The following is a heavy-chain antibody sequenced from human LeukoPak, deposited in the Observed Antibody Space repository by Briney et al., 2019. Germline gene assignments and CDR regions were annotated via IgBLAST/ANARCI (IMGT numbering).Heavy chain of an antibody. CDR2: IYYSGST. D-gene: IGHD1-7*01. CDR3: ARSVKMELHYFDY. Sequence: SETLSLTCTVSGGSISSGDYYWSWIRQPPGKGLEWIGYIYYSGSTYYNPSLKSRVTISVDTSKNQFSLKLSSVTAADTAAYYCARSVKMELHYFDYWGQGTLVTVSS. CDR1: GGSISSGDYY. J-gene: IGHJ4*02. V-gene: IGHV4-30-4*01.